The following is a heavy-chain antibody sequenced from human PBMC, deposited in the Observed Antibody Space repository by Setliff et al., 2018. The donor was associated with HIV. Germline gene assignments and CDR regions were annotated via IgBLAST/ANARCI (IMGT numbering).Heavy chain of an antibody. D-gene: IGHD6-13*01. CDR1: GGSFSGYY. CDR2: INHSGST. Sequence: PSETLSLTCAVYGGSFSGYYWSWIRQPPGKGLEWIGEINHSGSTNYNPSLKSRVTISVDTSKNQFSLKLSSVTAADTAVYYCARIIKSGQTSSWAYFDFWGQGTLVTVSS. J-gene: IGHJ4*02. CDR3: ARIIKSGQTSSWAYFDF. V-gene: IGHV4-34*01.